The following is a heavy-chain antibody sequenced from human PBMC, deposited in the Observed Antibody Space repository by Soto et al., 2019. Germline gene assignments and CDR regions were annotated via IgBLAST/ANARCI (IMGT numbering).Heavy chain of an antibody. D-gene: IGHD1-20*01. J-gene: IGHJ6*02. CDR2: IYYSGST. V-gene: IGHV4-39*01. CDR1: DGANSSSSYY. Sequence: SGTVPQTGIVSDGANSSSSYYWGRIRQPPGKGLEWIGSIYYSGSTYYNPSLKSRVTISVDTSKNQFSLKLSSVTAADTAVYYCARHLSQYNWNLYGMDVWGQGTTVTVSS. CDR3: ARHLSQYNWNLYGMDV.